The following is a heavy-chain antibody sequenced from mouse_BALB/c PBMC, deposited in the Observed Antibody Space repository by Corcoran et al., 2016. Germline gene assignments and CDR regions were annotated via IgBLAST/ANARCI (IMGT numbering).Heavy chain of an antibody. V-gene: IGHV14-3*02. CDR3: ANWDWYFDV. Sequence: EVQLQQSGAELVKRGASVKLSCTASGFNIKDTYMHWVKQRPEQGLEWIGRIDPANGNTKYDPKFQGKATITADTSSNTAYLQLSSLTSEDTAVYYCANWDWYFDVWCAGTTVTVSS. D-gene: IGHD4-1*01. CDR2: IDPANGNT. CDR1: GFNIKDTY. J-gene: IGHJ1*01.